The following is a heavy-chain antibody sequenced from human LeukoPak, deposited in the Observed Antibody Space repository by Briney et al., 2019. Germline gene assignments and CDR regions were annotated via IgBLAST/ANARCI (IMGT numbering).Heavy chain of an antibody. CDR3: AKKISGSYSNYYFDY. V-gene: IGHV3-23*01. Sequence: GGSLRLSCAASGFTFSSYAMSWVRQAPGKGLEWVSAISGSGGSTYYADSVKGRFTISRDNSKNTLYLQMNSLRAEDTAVYYCAKKISGSYSNYYFDYWGQGTLVTVSS. J-gene: IGHJ4*02. CDR2: ISGSGGST. CDR1: GFTFSSYA. D-gene: IGHD1-26*01.